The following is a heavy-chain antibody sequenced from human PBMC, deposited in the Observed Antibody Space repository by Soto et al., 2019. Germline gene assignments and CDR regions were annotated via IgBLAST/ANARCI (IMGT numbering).Heavy chain of an antibody. J-gene: IGHJ5*02. CDR1: GVSITSHY. V-gene: IGHV4-59*11. CDR3: ARDLRSRGWFDP. CDR2: TYFRGSA. Sequence: LSLTCDVSGVSITSHYWNWIRQSPGMGLEWIGSTYFRGSASYNPSLKSRVTISLDTSKDQLSLTLSAVTAADSAVYYCARDLRSRGWFDPWGPGILVTVSS.